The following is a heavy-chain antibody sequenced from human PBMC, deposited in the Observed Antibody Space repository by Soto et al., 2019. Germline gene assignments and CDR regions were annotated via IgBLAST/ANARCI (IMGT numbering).Heavy chain of an antibody. J-gene: IGHJ5*02. CDR1: GVSITSHY. V-gene: IGHV4-59*11. CDR3: ARDLRSRGWFDP. CDR2: TYFRGSA. Sequence: LSLTCDVSGVSITSHYWNWIRQSPGMGLEWIGSTYFRGSASYNPSLKSRVTISLDTSKDQLSLTLSAVTAADSAVYYCARDLRSRGWFDPWGPGILVTVSS.